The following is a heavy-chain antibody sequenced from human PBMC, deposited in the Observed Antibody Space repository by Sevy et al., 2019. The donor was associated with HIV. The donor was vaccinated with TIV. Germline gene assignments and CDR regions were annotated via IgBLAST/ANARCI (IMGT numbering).Heavy chain of an antibody. J-gene: IGHJ6*02. CDR1: GLSFTSAW. CDR2: IKSKTDGERT. CDR3: TTTLSTAHYMVV. V-gene: IGHV3-15*01. D-gene: IGHD2-2*01. Sequence: GGSLRLSCAASGLSFTSAWMSWVRQAPGKGPEWVGRIKSKTDGERTDYPAPVRGRFTISRDDSKNTLYLQMNSLETEDTAVYYCTTTLSTAHYMVVWGQGTTVTVSS.